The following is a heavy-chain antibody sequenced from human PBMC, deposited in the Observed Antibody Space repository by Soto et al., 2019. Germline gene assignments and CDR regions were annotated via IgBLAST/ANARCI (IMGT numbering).Heavy chain of an antibody. Sequence: EVQLVESGGGLVQPGRSLRLSCAASGFTFDDYAMYWVRQAPGKGLEWVSGISWNSGSIGYADSVKGRFTISRDNAKNSLDLQMESLRAEDTAMYYCAKGASSAWYKVFDYWGQGTLVTVSS. CDR1: GFTFDDYA. D-gene: IGHD6-19*01. J-gene: IGHJ4*02. CDR3: AKGASSAWYKVFDY. CDR2: ISWNSGSI. V-gene: IGHV3-9*01.